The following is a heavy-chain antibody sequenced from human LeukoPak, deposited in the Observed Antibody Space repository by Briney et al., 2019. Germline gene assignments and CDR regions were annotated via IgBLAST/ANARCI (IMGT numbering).Heavy chain of an antibody. Sequence: GGSLRLSCAASGFTFSSYAMHWVRQAPGKGLEYVSAISSNGGSTYYANSVKGRFTISRDNSKNSLYLQMNSLGAEDTAVYYCVRDKEEGSNTGSVFDVWGQGTMVTVSS. CDR3: VRDKEEGSNTGSVFDV. V-gene: IGHV3-64*01. J-gene: IGHJ3*01. D-gene: IGHD1-26*01. CDR1: GFTFSSYA. CDR2: ISSNGGST.